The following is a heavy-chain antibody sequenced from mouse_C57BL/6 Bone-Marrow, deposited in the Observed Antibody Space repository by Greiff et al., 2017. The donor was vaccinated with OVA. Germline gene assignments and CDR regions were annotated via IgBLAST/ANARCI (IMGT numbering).Heavy chain of an antibody. J-gene: IGHJ3*01. CDR1: GYTFTDYY. V-gene: IGHV1-26*01. CDR2: INPNNGGT. CDR3: AIDSSGYGAY. D-gene: IGHD3-2*02. Sequence: VQLQQSGPELVKPGASVKISCKASGYTFTDYYMNWVKQSHGKSLEWIGDINPNNGGTSYNQKFKGKATLTVDKSSSTAYMELRSLTSEDSAVYSCAIDSSGYGAYWGQGTLVTVSA.